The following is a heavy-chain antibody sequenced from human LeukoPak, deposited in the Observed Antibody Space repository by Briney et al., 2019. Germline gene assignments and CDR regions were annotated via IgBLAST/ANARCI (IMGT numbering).Heavy chain of an antibody. Sequence: SETLSLTCTVSGGSISSSRYYWGWIRQPPGKGLEWIGNIYYSGSTYYNPSLKSRVTISGDTSKNQFSLRPSSVTAADTAVYYCARQDYGDYAFDYWGQGTLVTVSS. CDR1: GGSISSSRYY. D-gene: IGHD4-17*01. CDR2: IYYSGST. CDR3: ARQDYGDYAFDY. V-gene: IGHV4-39*01. J-gene: IGHJ4*02.